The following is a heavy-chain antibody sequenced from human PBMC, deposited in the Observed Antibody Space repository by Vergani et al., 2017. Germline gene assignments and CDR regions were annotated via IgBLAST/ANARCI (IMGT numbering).Heavy chain of an antibody. Sequence: EVQLVESGGGLVQPGGSLRLSCAASGFTFSSYEMNWVRQAPGKGLEWVSYISSSGSTIYYADSVKGRFTISRDNAKNSLYLQMNSLRAEDTAVYYCARDTIDSSFDYGGQGTLGTVSS. V-gene: IGHV3-48*03. CDR2: ISSSGSTI. CDR1: GFTFSSYE. D-gene: IGHD3-3*01. CDR3: ARDTIDSSFDY. J-gene: IGHJ4*02.